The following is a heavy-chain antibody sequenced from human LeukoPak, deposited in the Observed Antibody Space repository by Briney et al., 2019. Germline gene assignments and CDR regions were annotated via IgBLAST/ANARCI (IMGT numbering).Heavy chain of an antibody. Sequence: GGSLILSFAASGFTFSDYYMSWIRQAPGKGLEWVSYISGGSSYTNYADSVKGRFTISRDNDKNTLYLQMNSLRADDTAVYYCARSGSHDYWGKGTLVTVSS. J-gene: IGHJ4*02. CDR3: ARSGSHDY. V-gene: IGHV3-11*03. CDR1: GFTFSDYY. D-gene: IGHD1-26*01. CDR2: ISGGSSYT.